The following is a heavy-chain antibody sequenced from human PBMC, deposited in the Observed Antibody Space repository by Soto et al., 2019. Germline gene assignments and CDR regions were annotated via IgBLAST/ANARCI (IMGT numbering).Heavy chain of an antibody. Sequence: QVQLVQSGAEVKKPGASVKVSCKASGYTFTSYDINWVRQATGQGLEWMGWMNPNSGNTGYAQKFQGRVTMTRNTSISTAYMELSSLRSEDTAVYYCARAPARIWFGEPSHSWFDPWGQGTLVTVSS. V-gene: IGHV1-8*01. D-gene: IGHD3-10*01. CDR1: GYTFTSYD. CDR3: ARAPARIWFGEPSHSWFDP. CDR2: MNPNSGNT. J-gene: IGHJ5*02.